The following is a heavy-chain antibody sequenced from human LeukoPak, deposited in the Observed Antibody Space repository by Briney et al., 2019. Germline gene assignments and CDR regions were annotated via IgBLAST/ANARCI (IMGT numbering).Heavy chain of an antibody. CDR2: INPIFGTA. V-gene: IGHV1-69*13. D-gene: IGHD3-10*01. Sequence: SVKVSCKASGYTFTGYYIHWVRQAPGQGLEWMGWINPIFGTANYAQKFQGRVTITADESTSTAYMELSSLRSEDTAVYYCAVGNYYGSGSFDYYYYMDVWGKGTTVTISS. CDR3: AVGNYYGSGSFDYYYYMDV. J-gene: IGHJ6*03. CDR1: GYTFTGYY.